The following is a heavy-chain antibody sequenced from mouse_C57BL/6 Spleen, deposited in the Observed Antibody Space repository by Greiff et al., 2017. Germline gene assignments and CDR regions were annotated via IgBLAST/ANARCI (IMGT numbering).Heavy chain of an antibody. J-gene: IGHJ4*01. CDR2: IYPGDGDT. Sequence: SGPELVKPGASVKISCKASGYAFSSSWMNWVKQRPGKGLEWIGRIYPGDGDTNYNGKFKGKATLTADKSSSTAYMQLSSLTSEDSAVYFCARSTVVPMDYWGQGTSVTVSS. CDR3: ARSTVVPMDY. CDR1: GYAFSSSW. V-gene: IGHV1-82*01. D-gene: IGHD1-1*01.